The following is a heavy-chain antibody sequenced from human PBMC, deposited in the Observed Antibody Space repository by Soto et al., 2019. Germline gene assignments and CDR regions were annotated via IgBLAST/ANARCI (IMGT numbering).Heavy chain of an antibody. J-gene: IGHJ3*02. CDR3: ARDSLSGTDACDI. CDR1: GYTFINYG. CDR2: ISAYNGNT. V-gene: IGHV1-18*01. D-gene: IGHD1-26*01. Sequence: QGQLVQSGAEVKKPGASVKVSCKASGYTFINYGVTWVRQAPGQGLEWMGWISAYNGNTNYAQKLQGRVTLTTDTSTSTAYMERGSLTPDDTAVYYCARDSLSGTDACDIWGQGTMVTVSS.